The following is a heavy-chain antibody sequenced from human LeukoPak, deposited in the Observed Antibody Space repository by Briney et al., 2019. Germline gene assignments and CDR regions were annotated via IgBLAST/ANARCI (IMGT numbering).Heavy chain of an antibody. Sequence: SETLSLTCTVSGGSISSSSYYWGWIRQPPGKGLEWIGSIYYSGSTYYNPSLKSRVTISVDTTKNQFSLKLSSVTAADTAVYYCARGRGSITIFGVVIIPARQFDPWGQGTLVTVSS. CDR1: GGSISSSSYY. D-gene: IGHD3-3*01. J-gene: IGHJ5*02. V-gene: IGHV4-39*07. CDR3: ARGRGSITIFGVVIIPARQFDP. CDR2: IYYSGST.